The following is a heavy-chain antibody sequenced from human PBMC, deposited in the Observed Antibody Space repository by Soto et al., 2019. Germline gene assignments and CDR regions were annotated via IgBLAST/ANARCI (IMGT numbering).Heavy chain of an antibody. CDR1: GYTVCNYW. D-gene: IGHD3-10*01. V-gene: IGHV5-51*01. CDR3: ARRPSLSSDGYYGMDV. J-gene: IGHJ6*02. Sequence: GEXLKSSGKGSGYTVCNYWRGWFRQMPGKGLEWMGIISPGDSENRYRKYFQGMVNMSVDKSINTAYLQWRSMKASDTAMYYCARRPSLSSDGYYGMDVWGQGTTVTVSS. CDR2: ISPGDSEN.